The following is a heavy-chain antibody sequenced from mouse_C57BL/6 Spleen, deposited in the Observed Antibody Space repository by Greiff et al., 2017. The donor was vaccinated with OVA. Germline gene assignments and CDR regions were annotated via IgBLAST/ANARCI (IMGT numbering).Heavy chain of an antibody. V-gene: IGHV14-2*01. D-gene: IGHD2-5*01. CDR2: IDPEDGET. CDR3: ARRDYSNYSAWFAY. J-gene: IGHJ3*01. CDR1: GFNIKDYY. Sequence: EVQLQQSGAELVKPGASVKLSCTASGFNIKDYYMHWVKQRTEQGLEWIGRIDPEDGETKYAPKFQGKATLTADKSSSTAYMELRSLTSEDSAVYFCARRDYSNYSAWFAYWGQGTLVTVSA.